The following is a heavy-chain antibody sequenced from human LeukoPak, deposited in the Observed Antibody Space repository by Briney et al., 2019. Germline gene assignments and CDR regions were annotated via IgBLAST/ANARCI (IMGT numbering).Heavy chain of an antibody. V-gene: IGHV3-30*18. J-gene: IGHJ4*02. D-gene: IGHD3-10*01. CDR2: ILYDGSNE. CDR1: GFTFSSYW. CDR3: AKDPSYGSG. Sequence: GGSLRLSCAASGFTFSSYWMSWVRQAPGKGLEWVALILYDGSNEYYADSVKGRFTISRDNSKNTLYLQMNSLRPEDTAVYYCAKDPSYGSGWGQGTLVTVSS.